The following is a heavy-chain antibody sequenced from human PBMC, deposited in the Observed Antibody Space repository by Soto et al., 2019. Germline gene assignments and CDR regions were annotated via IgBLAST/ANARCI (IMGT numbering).Heavy chain of an antibody. D-gene: IGHD3-3*01. CDR2: IYYSGST. J-gene: IGHJ5*02. Sequence: QLQLQESGPGLVKPSETLSLTCTVSGGSISSSSYYWGCIRHPPGKGLEWIGSIYYSGSTYYNPSLKSRVTIAVDTSKNTFSLKLRSLTAADTAVYYCARQAGRIWSGYYLGWFDPWGQGTLVTVSS. V-gene: IGHV4-39*01. CDR1: GGSISSSSYY. CDR3: ARQAGRIWSGYYLGWFDP.